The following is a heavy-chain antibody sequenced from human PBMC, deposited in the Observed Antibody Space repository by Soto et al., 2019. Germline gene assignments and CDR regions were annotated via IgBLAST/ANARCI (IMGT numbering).Heavy chain of an antibody. D-gene: IGHD6-6*01. CDR2: MNPNSGNT. V-gene: IGHV1-8*01. Sequence: ASVKVSCKASGYTFTSYDINWVRQATGQGLEWMGWMNPNSGNTGYAQKFQGRVTMTRNTSISTAYMELSSLRSEDTAVYYCARYSSSSGWFDPWGQGTLVTVS. J-gene: IGHJ5*02. CDR3: ARYSSSSGWFDP. CDR1: GYTFTSYD.